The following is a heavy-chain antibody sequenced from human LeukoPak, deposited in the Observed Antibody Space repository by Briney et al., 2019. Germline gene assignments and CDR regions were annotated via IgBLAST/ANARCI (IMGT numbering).Heavy chain of an antibody. D-gene: IGHD6-19*01. CDR3: ARSKLAVAGNYFDY. Sequence: GGSLRLSCAASGFTFSSYDMHWVRQATGKGLEWVSAIGTAGDTYHPGSVKGRFTISRENAKNSLYLQMNSLRAEDTAVYYCARSKLAVAGNYFDYWGQGTLVTVSS. CDR2: IGTAGDT. CDR1: GFTFSSYD. J-gene: IGHJ4*02. V-gene: IGHV3-13*01.